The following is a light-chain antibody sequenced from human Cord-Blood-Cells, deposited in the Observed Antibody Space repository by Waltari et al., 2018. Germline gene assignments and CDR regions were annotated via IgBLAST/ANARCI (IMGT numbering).Light chain of an antibody. CDR1: SSDVGGYNY. CDR3: CSYAGSYTFV. Sequence: QSALTQPASVSGSPGQSITISCTGTSSDVGGYNYVSWYQHHPGKAPKLMVYDVSKRPSGVSHRFSGSKSGNTASLTISGLQAEDEADYYCCSYAGSYTFVFGGGTKLTVL. V-gene: IGLV2-14*03. J-gene: IGLJ2*01. CDR2: DVS.